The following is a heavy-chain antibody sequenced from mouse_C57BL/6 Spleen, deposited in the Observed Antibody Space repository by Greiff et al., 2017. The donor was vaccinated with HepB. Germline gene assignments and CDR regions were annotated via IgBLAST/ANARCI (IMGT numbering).Heavy chain of an antibody. D-gene: IGHD1-1*01. J-gene: IGHJ4*01. Sequence: QVQLQQPGAELVMPGASVKLSCKASGYTFTSYWMHWVKQRPGQGLEWIGEIDPSDSYTNYNQKFKGKSTLTVDKSSSTAYMQLSSLTSEDSAVDYCARSGTTVGATEAMDDWGQGTSVTVSS. CDR2: IDPSDSYT. CDR3: ARSGTTVGATEAMDD. CDR1: GYTFTSYW. V-gene: IGHV1-69*01.